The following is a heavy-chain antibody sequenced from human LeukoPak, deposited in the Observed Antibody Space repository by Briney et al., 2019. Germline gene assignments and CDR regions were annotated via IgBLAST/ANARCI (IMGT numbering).Heavy chain of an antibody. CDR1: GFTFSRYW. V-gene: IGHV3-74*01. Sequence: GGSLRLSCAASGFTFSRYWMHWVRQAPGKGLVWVSRINGDGSTTSYADSVKGGFTISRDNAKNTLYLQMNSLRAEDTAVYYCAKDKDYGYYMDVWGKGTTVTVSS. CDR3: AKDKDYGYYMDV. D-gene: IGHD3-16*01. CDR2: INGDGSTT. J-gene: IGHJ6*03.